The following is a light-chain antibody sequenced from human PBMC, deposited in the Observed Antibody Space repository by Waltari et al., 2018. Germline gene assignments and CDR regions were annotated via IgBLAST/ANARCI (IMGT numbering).Light chain of an antibody. CDR1: QTVSPIA. Sequence: EIAMTQSPGTLSLSPGDRAILSCRASQTVSPIALSGYQQKPGQAPRVLIYSTYNRASGMPDRSSDSGSGTDFTLTINSLAPGGFAMYYCQQYGGLVVTVGGGTNVEI. J-gene: IGKJ4*01. CDR3: QQYGGLVVT. CDR2: STY. V-gene: IGKV3-20*01.